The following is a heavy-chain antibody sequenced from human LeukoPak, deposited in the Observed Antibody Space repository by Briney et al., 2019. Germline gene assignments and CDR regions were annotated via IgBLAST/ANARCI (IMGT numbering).Heavy chain of an antibody. J-gene: IGHJ6*02. CDR3: ARHKAAAHYYYYGMDV. D-gene: IGHD6-13*01. CDR1: GYSFTSYW. V-gene: IGHV5-51*01. Sequence: GESLKISCKGSGYSFTSYWIGWVCQMPGKGLEWMGIIYPGDSDTRYSPSFQGQVTISADKSISTAYLQWSSLKASDTAMYYCARHKAAAHYYYYGMDVWGQGTTVTVSS. CDR2: IYPGDSDT.